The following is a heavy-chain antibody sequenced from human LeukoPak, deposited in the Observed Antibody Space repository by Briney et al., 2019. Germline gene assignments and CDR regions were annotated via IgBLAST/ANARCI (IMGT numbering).Heavy chain of an antibody. J-gene: IGHJ4*02. V-gene: IGHV1-2*02. CDR2: INPKDGGT. D-gene: IGHD6-13*01. Sequence: ASVKVSCKAAGYTLPDYYLHWVRQAPGQGLEWMGWINPKDGGTNYAQKFRGRVTMTTDTSITTAYMDLNSLRSDDTAVYYCARDSPYSSSWFDNWGQETLVTVSS. CDR1: GYTLPDYY. CDR3: ARDSPYSSSWFDN.